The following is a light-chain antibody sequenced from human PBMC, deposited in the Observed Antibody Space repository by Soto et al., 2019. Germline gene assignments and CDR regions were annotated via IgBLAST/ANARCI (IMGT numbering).Light chain of an antibody. Sequence: IHLTPSPSTLSAAVGERVTITYLASQTISSWLAWYQQKPGKAPKLLIYKASTLKSGVPSRFSGSGSGTEFTLTISSLQPDDFATYYCQHYNSYSEAFGQGTKVDIK. CDR2: KAS. J-gene: IGKJ1*01. CDR3: QHYNSYSEA. V-gene: IGKV1-5*03. CDR1: QTISSW.